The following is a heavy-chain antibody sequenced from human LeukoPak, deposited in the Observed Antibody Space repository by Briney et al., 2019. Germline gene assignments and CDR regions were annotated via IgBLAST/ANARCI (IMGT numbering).Heavy chain of an antibody. D-gene: IGHD3-22*01. J-gene: IGHJ5*02. Sequence: ASVKVSCKASGYTFTGYYMHWVRQAPGQGLEWMGWINPNSGGTNYAQKFQGRVTMTRDTSISTAYMELSRLRSDDTAVYYCARASVEYYYDSSGFSRGNNWFDPWGQGTLVTVSS. V-gene: IGHV1-2*02. CDR1: GYTFTGYY. CDR3: ARASVEYYYDSSGFSRGNNWFDP. CDR2: INPNSGGT.